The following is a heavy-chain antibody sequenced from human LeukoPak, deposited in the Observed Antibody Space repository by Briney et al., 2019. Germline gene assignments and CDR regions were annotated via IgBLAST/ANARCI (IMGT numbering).Heavy chain of an antibody. J-gene: IGHJ4*02. CDR1: GFSLSNYG. V-gene: IGHV3-33*01. D-gene: IGHD3-16*01. CDR3: ARWGGTRQFYFDY. CDR2: INYDGSNR. Sequence: PGGSLRFSCAASGFSLSNYGLHWVRQGPGKGLEWLAVINYDGSNRYYADSVKGRFTISKDSSENTLYLQMNRLRADDTAIYYCARWGGTRQFYFDYWGQGTLATVSS.